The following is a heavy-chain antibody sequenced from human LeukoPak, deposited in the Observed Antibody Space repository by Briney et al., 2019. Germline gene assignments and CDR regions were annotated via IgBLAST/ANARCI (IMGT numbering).Heavy chain of an antibody. CDR2: ISGSGGYT. D-gene: IGHD2-2*01. CDR1: GFTFSNYA. V-gene: IGHV3-23*01. J-gene: IGHJ6*03. Sequence: PGGSLRLSCAASGFTFSNYAMSWVRQAPGKGLEWVSGISGSGGYTYYADSVEGRFTISRDNSNNTPYLQMNSLRAEDTAVYYCAKDLYCSSTSCYMDVWGKGTTVTVSS. CDR3: AKDLYCSSTSCYMDV.